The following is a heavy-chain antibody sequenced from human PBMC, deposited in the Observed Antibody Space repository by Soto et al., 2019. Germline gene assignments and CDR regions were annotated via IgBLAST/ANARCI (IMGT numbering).Heavy chain of an antibody. V-gene: IGHV3-48*04. J-gene: IGHJ6*03. CDR1: GFTFSSYS. CDR3: ARLPSTHALYYYYYMDV. CDR2: ISSSSSTI. Sequence: GGSLRLSCAASGFTFSSYSMNWVRQAPGKGLEWVSYISSSSSTIYYADSVKGRFTISRDNAKNSLYLQMNSLRAEDTAVYYCARLPSTHALYYYYYMDVWGKGTTVTVSS.